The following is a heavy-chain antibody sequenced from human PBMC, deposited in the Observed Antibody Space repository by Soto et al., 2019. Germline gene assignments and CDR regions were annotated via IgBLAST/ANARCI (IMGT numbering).Heavy chain of an antibody. J-gene: IGHJ5*02. CDR2: IYATGTT. D-gene: IGHD1-1*01. CDR3: VRDGTKTLRDWFDP. CDR1: GDSISGFY. V-gene: IGHV4-4*07. Sequence: SETLSLTCTVSGDSISGFYWSWIRKSAGKGLEWIGRIYATGTTDYNPSLKSRVMMSVDTSKKQFSLKLRSVTAADTAVYYCVRDGTKTLRDWFDPWGQGISVTVSS.